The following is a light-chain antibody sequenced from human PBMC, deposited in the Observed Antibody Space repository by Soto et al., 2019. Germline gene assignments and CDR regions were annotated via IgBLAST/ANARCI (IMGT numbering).Light chain of an antibody. CDR1: QSISSY. CDR3: QQRSNWQIT. V-gene: IGKV1-39*01. Sequence: DIQMTQSPSSLSASVGDRVTINFRASQSISSYLNCYQQKPGKAPKLLIYAASSLQSGVPSRFSGSGSGTDFTLTISSLQPEDFAVYYCQQRSNWQITFGQGTRLEI. J-gene: IGKJ5*01. CDR2: AAS.